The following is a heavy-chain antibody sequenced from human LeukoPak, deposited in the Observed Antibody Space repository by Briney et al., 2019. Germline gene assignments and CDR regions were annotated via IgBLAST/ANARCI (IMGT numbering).Heavy chain of an antibody. V-gene: IGHV3-9*01. D-gene: IGHD1-1*01. CDR3: AKDISGTTGGD. J-gene: IGHJ4*02. CDR1: GFTFDDYA. Sequence: GGSLRLSCAASGFTFDDYAMHWVRQAPGKGLEWVSGISWNSGRIGYADSVKGRFTISRDNAKNSLYLQMNSLRAEDTALYYCAKDISGTTGGDWGQGTLVTVSS. CDR2: ISWNSGRI.